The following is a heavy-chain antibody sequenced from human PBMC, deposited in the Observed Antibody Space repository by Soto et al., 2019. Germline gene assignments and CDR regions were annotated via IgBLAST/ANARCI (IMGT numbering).Heavy chain of an antibody. J-gene: IGHJ3*02. CDR1: GYTFTSYG. Sequence: ASVKVSCKASGYTFTSYGISCVRQAPGQGLEWMGWISAYNGNTNYAQKLQGRVTMTTDTSTSTAYMELRSLRSDDTAVYYCARDPTSRGAFDIWGQGTMVTVSS. D-gene: IGHD1-26*01. CDR2: ISAYNGNT. CDR3: ARDPTSRGAFDI. V-gene: IGHV1-18*01.